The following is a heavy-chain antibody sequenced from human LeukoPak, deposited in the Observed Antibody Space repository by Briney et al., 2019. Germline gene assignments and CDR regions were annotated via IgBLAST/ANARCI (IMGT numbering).Heavy chain of an antibody. CDR2: ISYSSGYI. CDR3: ARTRVGVAIDYFDY. D-gene: IGHD3-3*01. J-gene: IGHJ4*02. Sequence: GGSLRLSCAASGFTFSSYSMNWVRQAPGEGLEWVSSISYSSGYIYYADSVKGRFTISRDNAKNSLYLQMNSLRAEDTAVFYCARTRVGVAIDYFDYWGQGTLVTVSS. CDR1: GFTFSSYS. V-gene: IGHV3-21*01.